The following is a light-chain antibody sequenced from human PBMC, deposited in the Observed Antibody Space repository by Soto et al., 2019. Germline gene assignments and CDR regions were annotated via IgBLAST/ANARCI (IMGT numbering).Light chain of an antibody. J-gene: IGKJ1*01. CDR3: QQYGSSPWK. V-gene: IGKV3-20*01. CDR2: GAS. Sequence: EIVMTQSPGTLSLSPGERATLSCRASQSVSSRLAWYQQKPGQAPRLLIYGASSRATGIPDRFSGSGSGTDFTLTISRLEPEDFAVYYCQQYGSSPWKFGQGTKVDIK. CDR1: QSVSSR.